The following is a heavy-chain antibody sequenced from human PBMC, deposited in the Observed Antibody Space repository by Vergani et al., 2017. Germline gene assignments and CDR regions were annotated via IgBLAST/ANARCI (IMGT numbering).Heavy chain of an antibody. CDR3: ARSRPDCTSGSCPAI. J-gene: IGHJ4*01. CDR1: GESIRSGSHY. Sequence: QVKLQESGPGLLKPSQTLSLTCTVSGESIRSGSHYWSWIRQPAGKGPEWIGHIHTGGSTDLNPSFKSRVSISVDTSKSQFSLKLNSVTDADTAVYYCARSRPDCTSGSCPAIWGQGTLVTVSS. D-gene: IGHD2-15*01. CDR2: IHTGGST. V-gene: IGHV4-61*02.